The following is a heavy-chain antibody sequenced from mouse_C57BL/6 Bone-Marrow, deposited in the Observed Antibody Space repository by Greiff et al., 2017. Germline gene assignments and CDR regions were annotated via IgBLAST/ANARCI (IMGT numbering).Heavy chain of an antibody. CDR2: IHPNSGST. CDR1: GYTFTSYW. J-gene: IGHJ2*01. Sequence: QVQLQQPGAELVKPGASVKLSCKASGYTFTSYWMHWVKQRPGQGLEWIGMIHPNSGSTNYNEKFKSKATLTVDKSSSTAYMQLSSLTSEDSAVXYCARWSGNYGSSQFLFVYWGQDTTRAVSS. V-gene: IGHV1-64*01. CDR3: ARWSGNYGSSQFLFVY. D-gene: IGHD1-1*01.